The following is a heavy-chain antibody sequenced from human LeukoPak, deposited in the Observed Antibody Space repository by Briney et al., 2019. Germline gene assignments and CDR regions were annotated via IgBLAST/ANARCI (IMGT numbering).Heavy chain of an antibody. J-gene: IGHJ4*02. V-gene: IGHV1-24*01. CDR3: ATSIAVAGTFDY. Sequence: AASVKVSCKVSGYTLTELSMHWVRQAPGKGLEWMGGFDPEDGETIYAQKFQGRVTITEDTSTDTAYMELSSLRSEDTAVYYCATSIAVAGTFDYWGQGTLVTVSS. D-gene: IGHD6-19*01. CDR2: FDPEDGET. CDR1: GYTLTELS.